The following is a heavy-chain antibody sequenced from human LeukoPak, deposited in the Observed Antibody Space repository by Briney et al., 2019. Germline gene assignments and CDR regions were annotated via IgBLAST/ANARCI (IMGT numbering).Heavy chain of an antibody. V-gene: IGHV3-7*01. J-gene: IGHJ4*02. Sequence: GGSLRLSCAASGFTFSSYWMSWVRQAPGKGLEWVANIKQDGSEKYYVDSVKGRFTISRDNAKNSLYLQMNSQRAEDTAVFYCARQTIGGYFDYWGQGTLVTVSS. CDR2: IKQDGSEK. CDR1: GFTFSSYW. D-gene: IGHD3-9*01. CDR3: ARQTIGGYFDY.